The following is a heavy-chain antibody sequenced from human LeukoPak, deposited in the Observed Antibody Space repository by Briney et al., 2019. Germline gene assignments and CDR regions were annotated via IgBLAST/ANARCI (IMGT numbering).Heavy chain of an antibody. Sequence: GGSLRLSCAASGFTFSSYGMHWVRQAPGKGLEWVSAISGSGGSTYYADSVKGRFTISRDNSKNTLYLQMNSLRAEDTAVYYCAKDVTGSSAHWDAFDIWGQGTMVTVSS. V-gene: IGHV3-23*01. CDR2: ISGSGGST. J-gene: IGHJ3*02. CDR1: GFTFSSYG. D-gene: IGHD6-25*01. CDR3: AKDVTGSSAHWDAFDI.